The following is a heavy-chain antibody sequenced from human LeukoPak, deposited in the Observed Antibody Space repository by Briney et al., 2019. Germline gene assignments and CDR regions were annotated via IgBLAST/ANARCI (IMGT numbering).Heavy chain of an antibody. D-gene: IGHD3-22*01. CDR2: IYYSGST. J-gene: IGHJ3*02. V-gene: IGHV4-59*11. Sequence: SETLSLTCTVSGGSISSHYWSWIRQPPGKGLEWIGYIYYSGSTNYNPSLKSRVTISVDTSKNQFSLKLSSVTAADTAVYYCAGDTGLYAFDIWGQGTMDTVSS. CDR1: GGSISSHY. CDR3: AGDTGLYAFDI.